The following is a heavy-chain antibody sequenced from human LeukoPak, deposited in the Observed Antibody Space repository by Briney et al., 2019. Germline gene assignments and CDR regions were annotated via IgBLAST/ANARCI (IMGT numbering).Heavy chain of an antibody. D-gene: IGHD3-3*01. CDR1: GFTFSNYW. CDR2: IKEDGSVK. V-gene: IGHV3-7*01. J-gene: IGHJ3*01. CDR3: ARVMSGYYVVLDV. Sequence: PGGSLRLSCAASGFTFSNYWMSWVRQAPGKGLEWVANIKEDGSVKYYVDSVKGRFTISRDNAKNTLYLQMNSLRAEDTAVYYCARVMSGYYVVLDVWGQGTMVTVSS.